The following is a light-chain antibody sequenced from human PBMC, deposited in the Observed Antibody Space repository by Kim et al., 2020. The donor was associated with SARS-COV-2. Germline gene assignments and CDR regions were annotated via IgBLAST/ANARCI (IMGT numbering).Light chain of an antibody. J-gene: IGLJ2*01. CDR1: KLGDKY. Sequence: SYELTQPPSVSVSPGQTASITCSGDKLGDKYACWYQQKPGQSPVLAIYQDSKRPSGIPERFSGSNSGNTATLTISGTQAMDEADYYCQAWDSSTSVVFGG. V-gene: IGLV3-1*01. CDR2: QDS. CDR3: QAWDSSTSVV.